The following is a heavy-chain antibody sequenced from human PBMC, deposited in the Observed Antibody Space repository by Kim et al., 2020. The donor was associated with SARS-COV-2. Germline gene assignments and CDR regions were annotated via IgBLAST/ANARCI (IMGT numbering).Heavy chain of an antibody. CDR2: IYYSGST. CDR3: ARAPYCRGGSCYSI. D-gene: IGHD2-15*01. J-gene: IGHJ4*02. V-gene: IGHV4-31*03. Sequence: SETLSLTCTVSGGSISSGGYYWSWIRQHPGKGLEWIGYIYYSGSTYYNPSLKSRVTISVDTSKNQFSLKLSSVTAADTAVYYCARAPYCRGGSCYSIWGQGTLVTVSS. CDR1: GGSISSGGYY.